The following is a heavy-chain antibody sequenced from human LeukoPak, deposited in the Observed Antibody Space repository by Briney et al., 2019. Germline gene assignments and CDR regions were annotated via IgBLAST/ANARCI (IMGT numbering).Heavy chain of an antibody. V-gene: IGHV3-7*01. D-gene: IGHD2-15*01. CDR3: ARGGKCSDGKCYLIDY. Sequence: GGSLRLSCVASGFPFSSYWMTWVRQAPGKGLEWVANIKQDGSKKSYVDSVKGRFTISRDNSKNTLYLQINSLRTEDTAVYYCARGGKCSDGKCYLIDYWGQGTLVTVSS. J-gene: IGHJ4*02. CDR1: GFPFSSYW. CDR2: IKQDGSKK.